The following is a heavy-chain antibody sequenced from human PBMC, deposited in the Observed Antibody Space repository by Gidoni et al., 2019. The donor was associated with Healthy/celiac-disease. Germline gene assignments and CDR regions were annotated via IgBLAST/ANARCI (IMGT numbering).Heavy chain of an antibody. CDR3: AKGSRSDYFSLGY. CDR1: GFTFSSYA. V-gene: IGHV3-23*01. CDR2: ISGSGGST. Sequence: EVQLLESGGGLVQPGGSLRLSCAASGFTFSSYAMSWVRRAPGKGLEGVSAISGSGGSTYYADSVKGRFTISRDNSKNTLYLQMNSLRAEDTAVYYCAKGSRSDYFSLGYWGQGTLVTVSS. D-gene: IGHD4-17*01. J-gene: IGHJ4*02.